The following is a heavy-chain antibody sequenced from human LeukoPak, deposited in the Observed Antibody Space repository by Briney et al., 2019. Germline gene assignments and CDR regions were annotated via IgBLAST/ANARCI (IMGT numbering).Heavy chain of an antibody. V-gene: IGHV3-30-3*01. CDR2: ISYDGGNK. Sequence: PGGSLRLSCAASGFTFSSYAMHWVRQAPDKGLEWVALISYDGGNKYYADSVKGRFTISRDNAKNSLYLQMNSLRAEDTAVYYCARGGYGGNWDWFDPWGQGTLVTVSS. D-gene: IGHD4-23*01. CDR1: GFTFSSYA. CDR3: ARGGYGGNWDWFDP. J-gene: IGHJ5*02.